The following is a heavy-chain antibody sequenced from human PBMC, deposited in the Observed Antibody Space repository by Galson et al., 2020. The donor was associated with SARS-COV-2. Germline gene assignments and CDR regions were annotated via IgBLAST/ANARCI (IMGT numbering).Heavy chain of an antibody. Sequence: GESLKISCAASGFTFSSYAMHWVRQASGKGLEWVAVISYDGSNKYYADSVKGRFTISRDNSKNTLYLQMNSLRAEDTAVYYCAREGLLDGGDCYDYWGQGTLVTVSS. CDR2: ISYDGSNK. CDR1: GFTFSSYA. D-gene: IGHD2-21*02. CDR3: AREGLLDGGDCYDY. V-gene: IGHV3-30*01. J-gene: IGHJ4*02.